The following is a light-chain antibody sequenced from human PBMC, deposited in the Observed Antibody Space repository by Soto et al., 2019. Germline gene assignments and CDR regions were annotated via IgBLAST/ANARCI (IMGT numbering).Light chain of an antibody. J-gene: IGLJ2*01. CDR2: EVS. Sequence: QSVLTQPPSVSGSPGQSVTISCTGTSSDVGSYNRVSWYQQPPGTAPKLMIHEVSNRPSGVPDRFSGSKSGNTASLTISGLQAEDEADYYCSSYTSSCTLVFGGGTKVTVL. V-gene: IGLV2-18*02. CDR3: SSYTSSCTLV. CDR1: SSDVGSYNR.